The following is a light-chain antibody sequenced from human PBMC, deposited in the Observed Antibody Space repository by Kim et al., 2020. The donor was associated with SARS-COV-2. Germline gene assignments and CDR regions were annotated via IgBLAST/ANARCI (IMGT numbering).Light chain of an antibody. Sequence: SITNSCTGTSSDVGGYNYVSWYQQHPGKAPKLMIYDVSNRPSGVSSRFSGSKSGNTASLTISGLQAEDEADYYCSSYTTTSTLDVFGTGTKVTVL. CDR2: DVS. CDR3: SSYTTTSTLDV. V-gene: IGLV2-14*03. CDR1: SSDVGGYNY. J-gene: IGLJ1*01.